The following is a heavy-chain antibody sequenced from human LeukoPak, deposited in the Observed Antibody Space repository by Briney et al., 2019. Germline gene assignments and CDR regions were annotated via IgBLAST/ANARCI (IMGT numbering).Heavy chain of an antibody. CDR3: ASKIPGTSYFGY. CDR1: GFSFSSYE. J-gene: IGHJ4*02. CDR2: VSSSGSTI. V-gene: IGHV3-48*03. Sequence: GGSLRLSCAASGFSFSSYEMNWVRQAPAKGLEWVSYVSSSGSTIYYPDSVKGRFTISRDNAKNSLYLQMNSLSAEDTAVYYCASKIPGTSYFGYWGQGTLVTVSS. D-gene: IGHD1-7*01.